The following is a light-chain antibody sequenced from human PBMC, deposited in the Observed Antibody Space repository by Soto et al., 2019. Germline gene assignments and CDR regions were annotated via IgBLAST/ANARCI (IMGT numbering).Light chain of an antibody. J-gene: IGKJ5*01. CDR3: QQYHNWPTIT. Sequence: EIVITQSPATLSVSPGDRVTLSCRASQSVRSNSAWYQQKPGQAPRLFINDASTRANGVPARFSGWGSGTELTLTISSLQSEDFAVYYCQQYHNWPTITFGQGTRLEIK. CDR1: QSVRSN. CDR2: DAS. V-gene: IGKV3-15*01.